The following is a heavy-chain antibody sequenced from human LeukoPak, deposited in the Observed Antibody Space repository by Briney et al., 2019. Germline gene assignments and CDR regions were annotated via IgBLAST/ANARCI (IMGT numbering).Heavy chain of an antibody. Sequence: PSETPSLTCTVSGGSVSSSSYYWSWIRQPPGKGLEWIGYIYYSGSTNYNPSLKSRVTISVDTSKNQFSLKLSSVTAADTAVYYCAREQYSSSWYYFDYWGQGTLVTVSS. CDR3: AREQYSSSWYYFDY. V-gene: IGHV4-61*01. D-gene: IGHD6-13*01. CDR2: IYYSGST. J-gene: IGHJ4*02. CDR1: GGSVSSSSYY.